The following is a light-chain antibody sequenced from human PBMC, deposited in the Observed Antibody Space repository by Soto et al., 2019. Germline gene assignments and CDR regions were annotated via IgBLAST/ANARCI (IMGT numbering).Light chain of an antibody. Sequence: DIQMTQSPSTLSASVGDRLTIACRASQSIGRWLAWYQQKPGKAPQLLISDASSLESGVPSRFSGGGSGTAFTLTISSLQPEDFATYYCQHYSSNSGTFGPGTKVDIK. CDR2: DAS. J-gene: IGKJ1*01. V-gene: IGKV1-5*01. CDR1: QSIGRW. CDR3: QHYSSNSGT.